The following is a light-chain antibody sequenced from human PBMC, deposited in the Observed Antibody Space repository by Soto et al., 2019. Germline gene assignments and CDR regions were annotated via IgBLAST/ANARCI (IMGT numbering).Light chain of an antibody. CDR3: QQYGNSPWT. Sequence: EIVLTQSPGTLSLSPGERATLSCRASQSVSSSYLAWYQQKPGQAPRLLIYGASSRATGIPDRFSGSGSATDFILIISRLEPEDFAVYYCQQYGNSPWTFGQGTKGDIK. J-gene: IGKJ1*01. CDR1: QSVSSSY. CDR2: GAS. V-gene: IGKV3-20*01.